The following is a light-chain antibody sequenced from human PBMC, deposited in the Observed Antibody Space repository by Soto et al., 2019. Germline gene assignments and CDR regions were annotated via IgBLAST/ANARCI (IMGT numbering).Light chain of an antibody. CDR1: QSVSSSY. J-gene: IGKJ2*01. Sequence: EILLTQSPGTLSLSPGERATLSCRASQSVSSSYLAWYQQRPCQAPRLLIYGASSRATGIPDRFSGSGSGTDFTLTISRLEPEDFAVYYCQQYDKWPLYTFGQGTKVDIK. CDR2: GAS. CDR3: QQYDKWPLYT. V-gene: IGKV3-20*01.